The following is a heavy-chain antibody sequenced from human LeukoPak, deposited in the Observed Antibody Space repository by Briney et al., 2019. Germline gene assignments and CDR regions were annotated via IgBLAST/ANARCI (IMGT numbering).Heavy chain of an antibody. CDR1: GFTFSSYW. CDR3: ARGGGLDV. J-gene: IGHJ6*02. D-gene: IGHD3-16*01. Sequence: GGSLRLSCAASGFTFSSYWMSWVRQAPGKGLEWVANIKQEGSEKYYVDSVKGRFTISRDNAKNLLFLQMNSLRAEDTAVYFCARGGGLDVWGQGATVTVSS. V-gene: IGHV3-7*03. CDR2: IKQEGSEK.